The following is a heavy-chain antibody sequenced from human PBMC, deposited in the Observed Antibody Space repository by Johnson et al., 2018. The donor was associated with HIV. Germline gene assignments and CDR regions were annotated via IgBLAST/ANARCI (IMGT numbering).Heavy chain of an antibody. Sequence: QVQLVESGGGVVQPGRSLRLSCAASGFTFNTYAMHWVRQAPGTGLEWVAVISYDGSNKYYADSVKGRFTISRDNSKNTLYLQMNSLRAEDTAVYYCAKEGSRGTVTQAPDAFDIWGQGTVVTVSS. J-gene: IGHJ3*02. D-gene: IGHD4-17*01. CDR3: AKEGSRGTVTQAPDAFDI. V-gene: IGHV3-30*04. CDR2: ISYDGSNK. CDR1: GFTFNTYA.